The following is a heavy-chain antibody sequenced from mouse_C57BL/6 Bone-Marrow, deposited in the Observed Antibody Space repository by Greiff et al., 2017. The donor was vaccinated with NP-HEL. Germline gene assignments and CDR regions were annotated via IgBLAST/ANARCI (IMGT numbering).Heavy chain of an antibody. CDR2: IYPGDGDT. V-gene: IGHV1-82*01. CDR1: GYAFSSSW. Sequence: VQLQQSGPELVKPGASVKISCKASGYAFSSSWMNWVQQRPGKGLEWIGRIYPGDGDTNYNGKFKGKATLTAYKSSSTAYMQLSSLTSEDSAVYFCARNPFAYWGQGTLVTVSA. CDR3: ARNPFAY. J-gene: IGHJ3*01.